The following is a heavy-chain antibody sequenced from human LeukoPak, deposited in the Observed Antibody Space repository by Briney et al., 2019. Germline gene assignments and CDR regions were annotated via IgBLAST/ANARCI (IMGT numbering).Heavy chain of an antibody. CDR1: GFTVSSNY. V-gene: IGHV3-23*01. J-gene: IGHJ4*02. CDR2: ISGSGGST. CDR3: AKDVPLQIAVADY. D-gene: IGHD6-19*01. Sequence: GGSLRLSCAASGFTVSSNYMSWVRQAPGKGLEWVSAISGSGGSTYYADSVKGRFTISRDNSKNTLYLQMNSLRAEDTAVYYCAKDVPLQIAVADYWGREPWSPSPQ.